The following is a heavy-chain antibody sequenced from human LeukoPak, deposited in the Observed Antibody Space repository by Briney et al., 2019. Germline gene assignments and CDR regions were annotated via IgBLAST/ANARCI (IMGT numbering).Heavy chain of an antibody. Sequence: SETLSLTCTVSGGSVSRGSYYWSWIRQPTGKGLEWIGYIYYSGSTNYNPSLKSRVTISVDTSKNQFSLKLSSVTAADTAVYYCARDPRSSGYCSGGSCSDWFDPWGQGTLVTVSS. CDR1: GGSVSRGSYY. CDR3: ARDPRSSGYCSGGSCSDWFDP. J-gene: IGHJ5*02. V-gene: IGHV4-61*10. CDR2: IYYSGST. D-gene: IGHD2-15*01.